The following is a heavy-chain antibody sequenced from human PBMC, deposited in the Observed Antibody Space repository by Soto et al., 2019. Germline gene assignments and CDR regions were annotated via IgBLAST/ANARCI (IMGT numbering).Heavy chain of an antibody. V-gene: IGHV3-23*01. CDR1: GFTFSSYA. CDR3: AKSLLFLVGGRGTVDY. CDR2: ISGSGGST. J-gene: IGHJ4*02. Sequence: GGSLRLSCAASGFTFSSYAMSWVRQAPGKGLEWVSAISGSGGSTYYADSVKGRFTISRDNSKNTLYLQMNSLRAEDTAVYYCAKSLLFLVGGRGTVDYWGQGTLVTVSS. D-gene: IGHD1-26*01.